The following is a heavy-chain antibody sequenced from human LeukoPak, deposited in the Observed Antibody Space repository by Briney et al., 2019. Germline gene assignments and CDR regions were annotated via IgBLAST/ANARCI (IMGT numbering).Heavy chain of an antibody. D-gene: IGHD5-24*01. Sequence: ASVKVSCKASGGTFSSYAISWVRQAPGQGLEWMGWISAYNGNTNYAQKLQGRVTMTTDTSTSTAYMELRSLRSDDTAVYYCAVASRDGYNYLFDYWGQGTLVTVSS. CDR2: ISAYNGNT. CDR1: GGTFSSYA. CDR3: AVASRDGYNYLFDY. J-gene: IGHJ4*02. V-gene: IGHV1-18*01.